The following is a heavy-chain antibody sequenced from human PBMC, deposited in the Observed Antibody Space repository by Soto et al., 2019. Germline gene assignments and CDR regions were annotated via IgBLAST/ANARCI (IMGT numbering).Heavy chain of an antibody. Sequence: GGSLRLSCAASGFTFSSYAMHWVRQAPGKGLEWVAVISYDGSNKYYADSVKGRFTISRDNSKNTLYLQMNSLRAEDTAVYYCAKDLSAYYYDISGYSDYWGQGTLVTVSS. V-gene: IGHV3-30-3*01. CDR3: AKDLSAYYYDISGYSDY. CDR2: ISYDGSNK. D-gene: IGHD3-22*01. CDR1: GFTFSSYA. J-gene: IGHJ4*02.